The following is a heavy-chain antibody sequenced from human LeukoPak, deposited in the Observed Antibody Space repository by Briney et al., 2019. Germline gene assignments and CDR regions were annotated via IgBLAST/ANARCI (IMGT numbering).Heavy chain of an antibody. J-gene: IGHJ5*02. CDR2: ISGSGDST. V-gene: IGHV3-23*01. CDR3: AKGRSSLVGATAWFDP. Sequence: GGTLRLSCAASGFTFSNYGMSWVRQAPGKGLEWVSSISGSGDSTYYADSVKGRFTISRDNSKNTLYLQMNSLRPEDTAVYYCAKGRSSLVGATAWFDPWGQGTLVTVSS. D-gene: IGHD1-26*01. CDR1: GFTFSNYG.